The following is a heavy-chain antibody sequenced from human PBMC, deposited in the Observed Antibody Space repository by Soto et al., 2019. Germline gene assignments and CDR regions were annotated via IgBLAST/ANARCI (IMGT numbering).Heavy chain of an antibody. CDR3: ARGDCYIIDY. J-gene: IGHJ4*02. V-gene: IGHV1-8*01. Sequence: QVQLVQSGAEVKKPGASVKVSCKASGYTFISYDINWVRQATGQGLEWMGWMNPNTGDTGYAQTFQGRVTMTRNTSINTANLELSSLRSDDTAVYFCARGDCYIIDYWGQVTLVTVSS. CDR1: GYTFISYD. D-gene: IGHD2-21*01. CDR2: MNPNTGDT.